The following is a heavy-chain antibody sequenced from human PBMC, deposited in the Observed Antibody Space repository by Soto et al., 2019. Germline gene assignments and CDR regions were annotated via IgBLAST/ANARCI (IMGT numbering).Heavy chain of an antibody. CDR1: GFTFTNYG. CDR2: VSKSDYT. J-gene: IGHJ4*02. V-gene: IGHV3-21*01. D-gene: IGHD6-19*01. Sequence: PGGSLRLSCTVSGFTFTNYGINWVRQAQGKGLEWVSSVSKSDYTYYSDSVKGRFTISRDNAKNSVSLQMNNLTAEDTAVYYCTREDSIIIPAVADFWGQGTLVTVSS. CDR3: TREDSIIIPAVADF.